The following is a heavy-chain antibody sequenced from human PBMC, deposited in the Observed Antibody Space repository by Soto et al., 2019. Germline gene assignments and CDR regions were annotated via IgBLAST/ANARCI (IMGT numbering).Heavy chain of an antibody. V-gene: IGHV3-15*01. Sequence: EVHLVESGGGLVKPGGSLRLSCAASGFTFTSAWLTWVRQAPGKGLEWVARIKSKTSGETTDYAAPVKGRFTISRDDSKTMVYLQMNSLNTEDTAIYYCIIDIASSGVGELDYWGQGTLVTVSS. D-gene: IGHD6-13*01. CDR1: GFTFTSAW. J-gene: IGHJ4*02. CDR3: IIDIASSGVGELDY. CDR2: IKSKTSGETT.